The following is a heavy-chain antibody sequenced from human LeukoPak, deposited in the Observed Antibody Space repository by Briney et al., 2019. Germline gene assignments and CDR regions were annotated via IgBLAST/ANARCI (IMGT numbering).Heavy chain of an antibody. CDR2: IIPDSGGA. J-gene: IGHJ3*02. CDR1: GYTFTNYY. CDR3: ARDYYDNSGFGAFDI. V-gene: IGHV1-2*02. D-gene: IGHD3-22*01. Sequence: ASVKVSCKTSGYTFTNYYVHWVRQAPGQGLEWMGYIIPDSGGADYDQRFQGRVTMTRDKSISTVYMELRSLRSDDTAVYYCARDYYDNSGFGAFDIWGQGTMVTVSS.